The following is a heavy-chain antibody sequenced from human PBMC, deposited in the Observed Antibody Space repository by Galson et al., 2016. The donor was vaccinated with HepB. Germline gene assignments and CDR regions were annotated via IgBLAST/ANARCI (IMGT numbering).Heavy chain of an antibody. CDR1: GNTPIAYG. CDR2: INVGDGYT. V-gene: IGHV1-3*01. CDR3: ALGTSLAMHV. J-gene: IGHJ6*02. D-gene: IGHD7-27*01. Sequence: QSGAEVKEPGASVKVSCRASGNTPIAYGIHWVRQAPGQRLEWMGWINVGDGYTKNSQKFQGRITSVRDRSASIASLEVNSLRSEDTAIYFCALGTSLAMHVWGQGTTVIVSS.